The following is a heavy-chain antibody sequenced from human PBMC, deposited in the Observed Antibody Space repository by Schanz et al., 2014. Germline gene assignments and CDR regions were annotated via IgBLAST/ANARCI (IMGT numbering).Heavy chain of an antibody. J-gene: IGHJ4*02. CDR1: GFSFSIFA. V-gene: IGHV3-23*01. CDR2: ITGSGAT. Sequence: ESGGGLVQPGGSLRLSCAASGFSFSIFAMTWVRQAPGKGLEWVSIITGSGATYYADSVKGRFTISRDNSKNTLYLQMNSLSAEDTAVYYCAKRNHDMQSLPLDYWGQGTLVIVSS. D-gene: IGHD3-9*01. CDR3: AKRNHDMQSLPLDY.